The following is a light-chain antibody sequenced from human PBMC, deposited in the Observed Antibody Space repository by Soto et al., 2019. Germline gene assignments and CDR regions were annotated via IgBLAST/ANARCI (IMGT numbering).Light chain of an antibody. J-gene: IGKJ1*01. CDR1: QSVSSY. Sequence: EIVLTQSPATLFLSPGDTGTLSCRASQSVSSYLAWYQQKPGQAPRLRISYASNRATGIPARLSGSRSGTDFTLTISSLEPADFAVYYCQQRSNWPTFGQGTNVDIK. V-gene: IGKV3-11*01. CDR2: YAS. CDR3: QQRSNWPT.